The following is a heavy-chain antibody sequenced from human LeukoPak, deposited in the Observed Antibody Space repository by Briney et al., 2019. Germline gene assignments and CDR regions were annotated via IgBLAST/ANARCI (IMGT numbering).Heavy chain of an antibody. CDR1: GYTFTSYG. J-gene: IGHJ4*02. Sequence: ASVTVSCKAIGYTFTSYGISWVRQAPGQGLEWMGWISSNSDDTNYAQNLQGRVTMTTDTSTSTAYMELRSLRSDDTALYYCARDWGSIKVIADYWGQGTLVTVSS. V-gene: IGHV1-18*01. CDR3: ARDWGSIKVIADY. D-gene: IGHD3-16*01. CDR2: ISSNSDDT.